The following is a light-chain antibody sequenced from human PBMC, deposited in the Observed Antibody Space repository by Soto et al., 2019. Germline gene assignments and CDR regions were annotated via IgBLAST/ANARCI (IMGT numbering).Light chain of an antibody. V-gene: IGKV1-5*01. J-gene: IGKJ1*01. CDR2: DAS. Sequence: EIQMTQSPSTLSASIGDRVTITCRASESISSWLAWYQQKPGKAPNLLIYDASSLEGGVPSRFSGSGSGTEFTLTISSLQPDDFATYYCQQYNTYSWTFGQGTKVEIK. CDR1: ESISSW. CDR3: QQYNTYSWT.